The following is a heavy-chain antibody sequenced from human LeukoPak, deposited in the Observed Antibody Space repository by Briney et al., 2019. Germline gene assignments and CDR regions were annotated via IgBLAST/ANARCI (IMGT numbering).Heavy chain of an antibody. J-gene: IGHJ3*02. CDR1: GFTFSSYA. CDR3: ANPGMIVVVRPREWFDI. V-gene: IGHV3-30-3*01. Sequence: GGSLRLSCAASGFTFSSYAMHWVRQAPGKGLEWVAVISYDGSNKYYADSVKGRFTISRDNSKNTLYLQMNSLRAEDTAVYYCANPGMIVVVRPREWFDIWGQGTMVTVSS. D-gene: IGHD3-22*01. CDR2: ISYDGSNK.